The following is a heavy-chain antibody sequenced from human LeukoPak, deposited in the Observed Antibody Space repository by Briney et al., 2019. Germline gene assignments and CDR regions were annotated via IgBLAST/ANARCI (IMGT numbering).Heavy chain of an antibody. D-gene: IGHD1-26*01. J-gene: IGHJ4*02. CDR3: ATEGGSRFFDY. Sequence: PGRSLRLSCAASGFSVNDYGMHWVRQAPGKGLEWVAVIWYDGSNRYYADSVKGRFTISRDTSKNTLYLQMNSLRAEDTAVYYCATEGGSRFFDYWGQGTLVTVSS. CDR2: IWYDGSNR. CDR1: GFSVNDYG. V-gene: IGHV3-33*01.